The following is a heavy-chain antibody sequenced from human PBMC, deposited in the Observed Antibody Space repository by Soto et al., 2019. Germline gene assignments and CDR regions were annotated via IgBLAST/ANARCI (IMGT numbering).Heavy chain of an antibody. CDR1: GGSISSSSYY. CDR2: VYYSGST. Sequence: PSETLSLTCTVSGGSISSSSYYWGWIRQPPGKGLEWIGSVYYSGSTYYNPSLKSRVTISGDTSKNQFSLKLSSVTAADTAVYYSGRQVYSSGWHFYYWGQGTLVTGSS. V-gene: IGHV4-39*01. CDR3: GRQVYSSGWHFYY. J-gene: IGHJ4*02. D-gene: IGHD6-19*01.